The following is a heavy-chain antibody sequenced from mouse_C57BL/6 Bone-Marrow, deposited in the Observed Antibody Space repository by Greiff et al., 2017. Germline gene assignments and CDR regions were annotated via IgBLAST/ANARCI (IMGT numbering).Heavy chain of an antibody. D-gene: IGHD1-1*01. V-gene: IGHV5-4*01. CDR3: ARDNGYYGSSYGAMDY. CDR1: GFTFSSYA. Sequence: EVQVVESGGGLVKPGGSLKLSCAASGFTFSSYAMSWVRQTPEKRLEWVATISDGGSYTYYPDNVKGRFTISRDNAKNNLYLQMSHLKSEDTAMYYCARDNGYYGSSYGAMDYWGQGTSVTVSS. J-gene: IGHJ4*01. CDR2: ISDGGSYT.